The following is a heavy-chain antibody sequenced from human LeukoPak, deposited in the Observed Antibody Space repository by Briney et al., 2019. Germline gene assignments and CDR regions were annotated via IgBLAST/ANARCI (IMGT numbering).Heavy chain of an antibody. D-gene: IGHD3-16*02. CDR1: GFTFGDYA. J-gene: IGHJ4*02. CDR2: LRIKAYGATT. Sequence: GGSLRLSCTTFGFTFGDYAVSWFRQAPGKGLEWVGFLRIKAYGATTEYAASVQGRFTISRDDSKSIAYLQMNSLKTEDTAVYYCTSPSVMISFGGFIVPTDFWGQGTLVTVSS. CDR3: TSPSVMISFGGFIVPTDF. V-gene: IGHV3-49*03.